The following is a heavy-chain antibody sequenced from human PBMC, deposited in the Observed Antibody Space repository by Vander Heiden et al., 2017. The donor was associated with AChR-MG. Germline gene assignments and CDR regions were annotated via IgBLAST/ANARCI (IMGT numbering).Heavy chain of an antibody. V-gene: IGHV3-13*01. CDR2: IGTAGDT. Sequence: EVQLVESGGGLVQPGGSLRLPCAASGFTFSSYDMHWVRQATGKGLEWVSAIGTAGDTYYPGSVKGRFTISRENAKNSLYLQMNSLRAGDTAVYYCARAETPGAFDIWGQGTMVTVSS. CDR3: ARAETPGAFDI. CDR1: GFTFSSYD. J-gene: IGHJ3*02.